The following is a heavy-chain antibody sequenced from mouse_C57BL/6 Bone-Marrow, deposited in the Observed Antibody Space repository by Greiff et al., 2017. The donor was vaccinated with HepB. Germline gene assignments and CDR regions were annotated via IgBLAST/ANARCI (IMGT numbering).Heavy chain of an antibody. V-gene: IGHV5-4*01. CDR1: GFTFSSYA. D-gene: IGHD3-2*02. J-gene: IGHJ3*01. CDR3: ARDGSGYVGFAY. CDR2: ISDGGSYT. Sequence: EVKVVESGGGLVKPGGSLKLSCAASGFTFSSYAMSWVRQTPEKRLEWVATISDGGSYTYYPDNVKGRFTISRDNAKNNLYLQMSHLKSEDTAMYYCARDGSGYVGFAYWGQGTLVTVSA.